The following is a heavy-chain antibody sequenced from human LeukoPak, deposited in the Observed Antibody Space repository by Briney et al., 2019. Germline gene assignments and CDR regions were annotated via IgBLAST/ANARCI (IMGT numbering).Heavy chain of an antibody. CDR3: ARIFGVIEHIDY. V-gene: IGHV3-21*01. CDR1: EFSVGSNY. Sequence: MAGGSLRLSCAASEFSVGSNYMTWVRQAPGKGLEWVSSINSASTYIYYADSVKGRFTISRDNAKNSLSLQMNSLRAEDMAVYYCARIFGVIEHIDYWGQGTLVTVSS. J-gene: IGHJ4*02. D-gene: IGHD3-3*01. CDR2: INSASTYI.